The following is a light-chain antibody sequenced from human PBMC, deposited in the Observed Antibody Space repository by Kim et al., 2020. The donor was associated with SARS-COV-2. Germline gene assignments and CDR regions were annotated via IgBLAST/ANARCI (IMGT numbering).Light chain of an antibody. J-gene: IGKJ1*01. Sequence: EIVLTQSPGTLSLSPGEKATLSCRASQSVSTNYLAWYQQKPGQAPRLLIYGASSRATGIPDRFSGSGSGTDFTLTISRLEPEDFAVYYCQQYGTSRGTCGQGTKVDIK. CDR1: QSVSTNY. V-gene: IGKV3-20*01. CDR2: GAS. CDR3: QQYGTSRGT.